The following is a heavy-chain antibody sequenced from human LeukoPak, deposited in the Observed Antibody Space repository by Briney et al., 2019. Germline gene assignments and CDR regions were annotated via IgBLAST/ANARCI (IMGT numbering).Heavy chain of an antibody. V-gene: IGHV3-21*01. CDR2: ISSSSSYI. J-gene: IGHJ3*02. D-gene: IGHD6-13*01. CDR3: ARELPGIGAFDI. Sequence: GGSLRLSCAASGFTFSSYSMNWVRQAPGKGLEWVSSISSSSSYIYYADSVKGRFTISRDNAKNSLYLQMNSLRAEDTAVYYCARELPGIGAFDIWGQGTMVTVSS. CDR1: GFTFSSYS.